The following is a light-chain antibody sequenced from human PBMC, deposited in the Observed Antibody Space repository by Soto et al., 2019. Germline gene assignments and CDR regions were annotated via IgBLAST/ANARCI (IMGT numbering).Light chain of an antibody. J-gene: IGKJ1*01. CDR2: DAS. Sequence: DIQMTQSPSILSASVGDRVTITCRSSQTITNWSAWYQQKPGKAPRLLIYDASSLESWVPSRFSGSGSGTEFTLTISSLQSEDFATYYCQQYKSFWTFGQGTKVEI. CDR1: QTITNW. CDR3: QQYKSFWT. V-gene: IGKV1-5*01.